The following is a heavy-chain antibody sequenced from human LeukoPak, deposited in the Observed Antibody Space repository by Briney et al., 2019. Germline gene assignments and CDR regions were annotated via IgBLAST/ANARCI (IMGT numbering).Heavy chain of an antibody. CDR3: ARDYGDVDASDI. Sequence: ASVKVSCKASGYTFTGYYMHWVRQAPGQGLEWMGWTNPNSGGTNYAQKFQGRVTMTRDTSISTAYMELSRLRSDDTAVYYCARDYGDVDASDIWGQGTMVTVSS. V-gene: IGHV1-2*02. D-gene: IGHD4-17*01. J-gene: IGHJ3*02. CDR2: TNPNSGGT. CDR1: GYTFTGYY.